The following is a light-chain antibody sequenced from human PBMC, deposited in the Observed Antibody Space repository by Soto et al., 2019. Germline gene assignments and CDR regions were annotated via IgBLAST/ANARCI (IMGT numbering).Light chain of an antibody. V-gene: IGLV4-69*01. CDR3: QTWVTGIVV. J-gene: IGLJ2*01. Sequence: QLVLTQSPSASASLGASVKLTCTLSSGHSSYAIAWHQQQPEKGPRYLMNLNIDGSHSKGDGIPDRFSGSSSGAESYLTISSLQSEDEADYYCQTWVTGIVVFGGGTKLTVL. CDR1: SGHSSYA. CDR2: LNIDGSH.